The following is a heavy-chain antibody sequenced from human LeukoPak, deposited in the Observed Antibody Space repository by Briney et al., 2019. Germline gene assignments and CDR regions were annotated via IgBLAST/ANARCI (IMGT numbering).Heavy chain of an antibody. D-gene: IGHD2-15*01. CDR3: ARELSGSSSRHFDY. CDR1: GFTVSSNY. Sequence: PGGSLRLSCAASGFTVSSNYMSWVRQAPGKGLECVSVIYSGGSTYYADSVKGRFTISRDNSKNTLYLQMNSLRAEDTAVYYCARELSGSSSRHFDYWGQGTLVTVSS. V-gene: IGHV3-53*01. J-gene: IGHJ4*02. CDR2: IYSGGST.